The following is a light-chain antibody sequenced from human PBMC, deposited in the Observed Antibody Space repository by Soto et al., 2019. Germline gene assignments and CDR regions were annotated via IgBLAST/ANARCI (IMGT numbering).Light chain of an antibody. CDR3: MQSTQLPPT. CDR2: EVS. CDR1: QSLLQSNGYTF. V-gene: IGKV2D-29*02. Sequence: EIVLTQSPLSLPVTLGEPASISCRSSQSLLQSNGYTFLDWYLQKPGQSPQLLIYEVSTRVSGVPDRFSGSGSGTDFTLEISRVETDDVGIYYCMQSTQLPPTFGQGTRLEI. J-gene: IGKJ5*01.